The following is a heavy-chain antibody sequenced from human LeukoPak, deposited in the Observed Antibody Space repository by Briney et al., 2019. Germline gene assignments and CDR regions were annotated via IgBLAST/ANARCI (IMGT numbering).Heavy chain of an antibody. Sequence: SETLSLTCTVSGGSISSGGYYWSWIRQHPGKGLEWIGYIYYSGSTYYNPSLKSRVTISVDTSKNQFSLKLSSVTAADTAVYYCARVVAVAALADEYYSDYWGQGTLVTVSS. CDR3: ARVVAVAALADEYYSDY. V-gene: IGHV4-31*03. CDR2: IYYSGST. CDR1: GGSISSGGYY. J-gene: IGHJ4*02. D-gene: IGHD6-19*01.